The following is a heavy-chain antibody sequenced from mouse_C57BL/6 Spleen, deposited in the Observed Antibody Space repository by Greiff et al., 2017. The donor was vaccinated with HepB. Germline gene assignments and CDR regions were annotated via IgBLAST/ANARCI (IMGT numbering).Heavy chain of an antibody. Sequence: QVQLQQPGAELVKPGASVKLSCKASGYTFTSYWMQWVKQRPGQGLEWIGEIDPSDSYTNYNQKFKGKATLTVDTSSSTAYMQLSSLTSEDSAVYYCARKGIYDGYRDYWGQGTTLTVSS. V-gene: IGHV1-50*01. CDR2: IDPSDSYT. D-gene: IGHD2-3*01. CDR1: GYTFTSYW. CDR3: ARKGIYDGYRDY. J-gene: IGHJ2*01.